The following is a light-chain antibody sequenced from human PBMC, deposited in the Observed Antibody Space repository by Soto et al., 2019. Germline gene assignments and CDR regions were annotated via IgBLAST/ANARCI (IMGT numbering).Light chain of an antibody. CDR2: GVS. CDR3: VSYTSSIAWV. CDR1: SSDVGGYNY. V-gene: IGLV2-14*01. J-gene: IGLJ1*01. Sequence: QSVLTQPASVSGSPGQSITIPCTGTSSDVGGYNYVSWFQQHPGKAPKFMIYGVSNRPSGVSNRFSGSKSGNTASLTISGLQAEDEADYYCVSYTSSIAWVFGTGTKVTVL.